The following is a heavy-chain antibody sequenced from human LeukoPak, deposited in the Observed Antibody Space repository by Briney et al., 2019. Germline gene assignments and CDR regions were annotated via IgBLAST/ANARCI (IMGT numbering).Heavy chain of an antibody. Sequence: GGSLRLSCAASGFTVSSNYMSWARQAPGKGLEWVSSISSSSSYIYYADSVKGRFTISRDNAKNSLYLQMNSLRAEDTAVYYCARATYYYDSSGYYLDYWGQGTLVTVSS. CDR3: ARATYYYDSSGYYLDY. CDR1: GFTVSSNY. CDR2: ISSSSSYI. J-gene: IGHJ4*02. D-gene: IGHD3-22*01. V-gene: IGHV3-21*01.